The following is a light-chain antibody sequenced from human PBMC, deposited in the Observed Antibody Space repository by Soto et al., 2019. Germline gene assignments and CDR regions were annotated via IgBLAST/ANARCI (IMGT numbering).Light chain of an antibody. J-gene: IGKJ1*01. CDR3: HQYNNWTRT. CDR2: GAS. V-gene: IGKV3-15*01. Sequence: EIVMTRYQATLSVSPRERATLSCSASQSVSSNLAWYQQKPGQAPRLLSYGASTRATGIPAMFSGSESGTECTLAISSLRSEDFAVYYCHQYNNWTRTFGQGTKVQIK. CDR1: QSVSSN.